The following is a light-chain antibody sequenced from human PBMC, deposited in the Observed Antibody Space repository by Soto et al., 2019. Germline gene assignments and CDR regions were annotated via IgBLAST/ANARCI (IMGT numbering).Light chain of an antibody. CDR1: QSVTKY. CDR2: DAS. CDR3: QQRSTAMT. V-gene: IGKV3-11*01. J-gene: IGKJ3*01. Sequence: EIVLTQSPGTLSLSPGERATLSCRAGQSVTKYLAWYQQRPGQAPRLLIYDASNRAPGIPARFSGSGSGTDFTLTISSLEPEDFAVYYCQQRSTAMTFGPGTRVDIK.